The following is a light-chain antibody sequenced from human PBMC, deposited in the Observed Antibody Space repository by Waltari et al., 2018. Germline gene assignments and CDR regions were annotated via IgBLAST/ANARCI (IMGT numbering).Light chain of an antibody. CDR1: NIGSKS. CDR2: YDS. J-gene: IGLJ2*01. V-gene: IGLV3-21*04. Sequence: SYVLTQPPSVSVAPGTTARITCGGNNIGSKSVHWYQQKPGQAPVLVIYYDSDWPSGIPERFSGSNSGNTATLTSSRVEAGDEADYYCQVWDSSSDRFGGGTKLTVL. CDR3: QVWDSSSDR.